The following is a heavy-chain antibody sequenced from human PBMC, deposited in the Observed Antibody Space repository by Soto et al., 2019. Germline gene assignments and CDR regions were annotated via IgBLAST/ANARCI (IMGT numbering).Heavy chain of an antibody. D-gene: IGHD5-12*01. CDR3: ARGPRYNSGYVY. J-gene: IGHJ4*02. CDR2: INHSGST. Sequence: SETLSLTCAVYGGSFSGHYWSWIRQPPGKGLEWIGEINHSGSTNYNPSLKSRVTISVDTSKNQFSLKLSSVTAADTAVYYCARGPRYNSGYVYWGQGTLVTLSS. CDR1: GGSFSGHY. V-gene: IGHV4-34*01.